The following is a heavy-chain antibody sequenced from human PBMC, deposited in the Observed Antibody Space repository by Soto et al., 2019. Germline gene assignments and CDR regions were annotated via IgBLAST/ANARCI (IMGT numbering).Heavy chain of an antibody. J-gene: IGHJ5*02. CDR1: GGPFLRSA. CDR2: IILIFGTA. CDR3: ARAIVGPTTTGWLDP. Sequence: SGRGASKGAGGPFLRSAIIWVRQATEQGLEWMGGIILIFGTANYAQKFQGRVTITADESTSTAYMELSSLRFEDTAVYYGARAIVGPTTTGWLDPWGQGALVTVSS. V-gene: IGHV1-69*13. D-gene: IGHD1-26*01.